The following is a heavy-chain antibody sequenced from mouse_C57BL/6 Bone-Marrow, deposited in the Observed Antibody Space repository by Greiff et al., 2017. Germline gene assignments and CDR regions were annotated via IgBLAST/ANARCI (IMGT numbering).Heavy chain of an antibody. D-gene: IGHD2-2*01. CDR2: IYPGDGDT. V-gene: IGHV1-82*01. CDR3: ASYGCLYAMDY. Sequence: VQLQQSGPELVKPGASVKISCKASGYAFSSSWMNWVKQRPGKGLEWIGRIYPGDGDTNYNGKFKGKATLTADKSSSTAYMQLSSLTSEDSAVYFCASYGCLYAMDYWGQGTSVTVSS. CDR1: GYAFSSSW. J-gene: IGHJ4*01.